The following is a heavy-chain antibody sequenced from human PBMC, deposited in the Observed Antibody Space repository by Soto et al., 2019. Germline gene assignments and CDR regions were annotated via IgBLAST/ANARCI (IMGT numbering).Heavy chain of an antibody. CDR1: GSTFSNYV. CDR2: ISGSGGST. CDR3: ATSRGYGVFQQ. J-gene: IGHJ4*02. Sequence: EVQLLESGGGLVQPGGSLRLSCAASGSTFSNYVMSWVRQAPGKGLELVSGISGSGGSTYYTDPVKGRFTISRDNSKNTLYLQMNSLRAEDTAVYYCATSRGYGVFQQWGQGTLVTVSS. V-gene: IGHV3-23*01. D-gene: IGHD4-17*01.